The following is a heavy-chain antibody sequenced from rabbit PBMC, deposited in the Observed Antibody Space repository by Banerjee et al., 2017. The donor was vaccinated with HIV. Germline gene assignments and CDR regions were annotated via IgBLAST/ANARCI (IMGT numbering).Heavy chain of an antibody. CDR2: IHAGSGIT. D-gene: IGHD1-1*01. V-gene: IGHV1S40*01. Sequence: QSLEESGGDLVKPGASLTLTCTASGFSFSNYMSWVRQAPGKGLEWIGRIHAGSGITYYASWAKGRFTISKTSSTTVTLQMTSLTAADTATYFCATMYGNSDDYLWGPGTLVTVS. CDR1: GFSFSNY. CDR3: ATMYGNSDDYL. J-gene: IGHJ6*01.